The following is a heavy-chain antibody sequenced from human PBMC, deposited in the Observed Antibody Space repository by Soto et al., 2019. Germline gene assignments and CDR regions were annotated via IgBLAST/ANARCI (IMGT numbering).Heavy chain of an antibody. D-gene: IGHD3-10*01. CDR1: GYTFTGYY. J-gene: IGHJ4*02. CDR3: ASLYVSGSYYNVKTQPPPFDY. CDR2: INPNSGGT. V-gene: IGHV1-2*02. Sequence: ASVKVSCKASGYTFTGYYMHWVRQAPGQGLEWMGWINPNSGGTNYAQKFQGRVTMTRDTSISTAYMELSRLRSDDTAVYYCASLYVSGSYYNVKTQPPPFDYWGQGTLVTVSS.